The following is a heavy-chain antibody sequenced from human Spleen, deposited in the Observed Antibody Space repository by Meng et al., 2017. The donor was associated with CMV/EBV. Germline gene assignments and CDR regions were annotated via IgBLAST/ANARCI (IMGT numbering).Heavy chain of an antibody. CDR1: GYTFTSYG. D-gene: IGHD6-19*01. CDR3: AISIAVANYFDY. CDR2: ISAYNGNT. V-gene: IGHV1-18*01. Sequence: QVQLVQSGAEVKKPVAPGKVSCKASGYTFTSYGISWVRQAPGQGLEWMGWISAYNGNTNYAQKLQGRVTMTTDTSTSTAYMELRSLRSDDTAVYYCAISIAVANYFDYWGQGTLVTVSS. J-gene: IGHJ4*02.